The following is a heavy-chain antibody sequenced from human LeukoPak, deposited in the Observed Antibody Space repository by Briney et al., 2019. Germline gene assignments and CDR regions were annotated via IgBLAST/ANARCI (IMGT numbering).Heavy chain of an antibody. CDR1: GFTFSTYG. V-gene: IGHV3-30*03. D-gene: IGHD3-3*01. CDR3: ARDLTDDFWSGYHFDY. J-gene: IGHJ4*02. CDR2: ISYDGSDK. Sequence: GGSLRLSCAASGFTFSTYGMHWVRQAPGKGLEWVAVISYDGSDKYYADSVKGRFTISRDNSKNTLYLQMNSLRAEDTAVYYCARDLTDDFWSGYHFDYWGQGTLVTVSS.